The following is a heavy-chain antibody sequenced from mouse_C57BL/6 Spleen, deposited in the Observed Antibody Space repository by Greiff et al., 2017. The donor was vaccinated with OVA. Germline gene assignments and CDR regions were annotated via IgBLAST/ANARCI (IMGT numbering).Heavy chain of an antibody. V-gene: IGHV1-52*01. CDR2: IDPSDSAP. CDR1: GYTFTSYW. Sequence: QVQLQQPGAELVRPGSSVQLSCTASGYTFTSYWMHWVKQRPIQGLEWIGNIDPSDSAPHYNQKFKDKATLTVDTSSSTSYMQLSSLTSEDSAVYYCARGTGGDFAYWGQGTLVTVAA. CDR3: ARGTGGDFAY. J-gene: IGHJ3*01. D-gene: IGHD4-1*01.